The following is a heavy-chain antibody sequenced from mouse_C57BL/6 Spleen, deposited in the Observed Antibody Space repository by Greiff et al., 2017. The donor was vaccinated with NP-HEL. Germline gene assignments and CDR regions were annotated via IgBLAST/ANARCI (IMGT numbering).Heavy chain of an antibody. J-gene: IGHJ2*01. Sequence: EVQLQQSGPVLVKPGASVKMSCKASGYTFTDYYMNWVKQSHGKSLEWIGVINPYNGGTSYNQKFKGKATLTVDKSSSTAYMERNSLTSEDSAVYYCARGYGNYLDYWGQGTTLTVSS. V-gene: IGHV1-19*01. D-gene: IGHD2-1*01. CDR3: ARGYGNYLDY. CDR2: INPYNGGT. CDR1: GYTFTDYY.